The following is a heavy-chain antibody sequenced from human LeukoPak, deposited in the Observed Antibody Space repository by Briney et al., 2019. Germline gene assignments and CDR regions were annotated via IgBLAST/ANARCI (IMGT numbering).Heavy chain of an antibody. CDR2: IKQDGSEE. CDR3: ARDRGSGSYYSQD. V-gene: IGHV3-7*01. J-gene: IGHJ4*02. D-gene: IGHD3-10*01. CDR1: GFTFSSYW. Sequence: GGSLRLSCAASGFTFSSYWMTWVRQAPGKGLEWVANIKQDGSEEHYVDSVKGRFIISRDNAKNSLYLQINSLRAEDTAVYYCARDRGSGSYYSQDWGQGTLVTVSS.